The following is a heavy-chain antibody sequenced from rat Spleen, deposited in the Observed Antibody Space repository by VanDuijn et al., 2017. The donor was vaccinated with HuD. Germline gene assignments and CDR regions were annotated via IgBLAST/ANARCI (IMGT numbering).Heavy chain of an antibody. V-gene: IGHV5-25*01. CDR3: ARRHYGYTDYFDY. CDR1: GFPFSNYG. J-gene: IGHJ2*01. Sequence: EVQLVESGGGLVQPGRSWKLPCPPSGFPFSNYGMAWVGQPQTKGLGWVASISTGGGNTDYRESVKGRFTISRDNAKSTLSLQMDSLRSGDKATYYCARRHYGYTDYFDYWGQGVMVTVSS. D-gene: IGHD1-9*01. CDR2: ISTGGGNT.